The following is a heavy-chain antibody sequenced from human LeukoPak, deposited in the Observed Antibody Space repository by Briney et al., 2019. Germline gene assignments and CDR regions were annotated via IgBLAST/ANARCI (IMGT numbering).Heavy chain of an antibody. V-gene: IGHV3-48*01. CDR2: ITSSSSII. CDR3: ARVGLWHYPVDS. D-gene: IGHD1-7*01. CDR1: GFTFSSYS. J-gene: IGHJ4*02. Sequence: GGSLRLSCAASGFTFSSYSMNWVRQAPGKGLEWVSYITSSSSIIYYGDSVKGRFTVSRDNAKNSLYLQMNSLRAEDTAVYYCARVGLWHYPVDSWGQGTLSPSPQ.